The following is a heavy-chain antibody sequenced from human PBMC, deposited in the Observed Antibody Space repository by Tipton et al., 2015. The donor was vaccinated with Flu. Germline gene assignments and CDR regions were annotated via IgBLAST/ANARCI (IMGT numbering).Heavy chain of an antibody. D-gene: IGHD3-22*01. CDR2: IYYSGST. CDR3: ASITMIGDAFDI. V-gene: IGHV4-39*07. J-gene: IGHJ3*02. CDR1: GGSISSSSYY. Sequence: TLSLTCTVPGGSISSSSYYWGWIRQPPGKGLEWIGSIYYSGSTYYNPSLKSRVTISVDTSKNQFSLKLSSVTAADTAVYYCASITMIGDAFDIWGQGTMVTVSS.